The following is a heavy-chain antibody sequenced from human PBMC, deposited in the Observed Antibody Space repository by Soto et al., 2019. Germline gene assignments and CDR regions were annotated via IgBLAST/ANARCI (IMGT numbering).Heavy chain of an antibody. CDR1: GFSLNTGGVG. J-gene: IGHJ4*02. D-gene: IGHD6-19*01. CDR2: IYWDDDK. CDR3: ARRRGGFGGGWTTPYFDY. V-gene: IGHV2-5*02. Sequence: QITLKESGPTVVKPTQTLTLTCSLSGFSLNTGGVGVGWIRQPPGKALEWLAVIYWDDDKRRNPSLRDRLTIHGDASDDQVVLTVPNMDPVDTGTYYCARRRGGFGGGWTTPYFDYWGQGTLVTVSS.